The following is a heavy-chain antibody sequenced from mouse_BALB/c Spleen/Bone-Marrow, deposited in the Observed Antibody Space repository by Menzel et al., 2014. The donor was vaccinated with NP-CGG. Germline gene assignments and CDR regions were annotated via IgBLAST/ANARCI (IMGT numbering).Heavy chain of an antibody. J-gene: IGHJ3*01. CDR2: INPDSSTI. CDR1: GFDFSGFW. Sequence: KLQESGGGLVQPGRSLKLSCAASGFDFSGFWMGWVRQAPGKGLGWIGEINPDSSTINYTPSLKDRFIISRDNAKNTLYLQMSRVRSEDTALYYCGRLGYXGGFAYWGRGTLVTVSA. V-gene: IGHV4-1*02. CDR3: GRLGYXGGFAY. D-gene: IGHD4-1*01.